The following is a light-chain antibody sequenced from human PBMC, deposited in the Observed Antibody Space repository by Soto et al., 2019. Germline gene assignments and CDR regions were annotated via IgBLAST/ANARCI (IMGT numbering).Light chain of an antibody. CDR3: SSYTSSSTLVV. Sequence: QSVLTQPPSVSGAPGQRVTISCTGSGSNIGAGYDVHWYQQLPGTAPKLLIYGNNNRPSGVPDRFSGSKSGNTASLTISGLQAEDEADYYCSSYTSSSTLVVFGGGTKLTVL. CDR1: GSNIGAGYD. V-gene: IGLV1-40*01. J-gene: IGLJ2*01. CDR2: GNN.